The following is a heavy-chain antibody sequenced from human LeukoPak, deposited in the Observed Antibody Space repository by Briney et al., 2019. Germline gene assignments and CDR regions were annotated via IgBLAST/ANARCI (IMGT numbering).Heavy chain of an antibody. D-gene: IGHD2-15*01. CDR2: IIPIFGTA. V-gene: IGHV1-69*13. CDR1: GCTFISYV. Sequence: SVKVSCKGSGCTFISYVISGVRQAPGQGLEWMGGIIPIFGTANYAQKFQGRVTITADESTSTAYMELSSLRSEDTAVYYCARGGRYCSGGSCYGQSDYWGQGTLVTVSS. J-gene: IGHJ4*02. CDR3: ARGGRYCSGGSCYGQSDY.